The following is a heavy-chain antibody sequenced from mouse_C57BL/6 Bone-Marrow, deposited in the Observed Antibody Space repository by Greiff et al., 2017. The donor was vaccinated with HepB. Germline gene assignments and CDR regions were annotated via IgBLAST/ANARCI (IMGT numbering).Heavy chain of an antibody. CDR2: ISSGSSTI. Sequence: DVQLVESGGGLVKPGGSLKLSCAASGFTFSDYGMHWVRQAPEKGLEWVAYISSGSSTIYYADTVKGRFTISRDNAKNTLFLQMTSLRSEDTAMYYCARPRDYDGSWFAYWGQGTLVTVSA. V-gene: IGHV5-17*01. D-gene: IGHD2-4*01. J-gene: IGHJ3*01. CDR3: ARPRDYDGSWFAY. CDR1: GFTFSDYG.